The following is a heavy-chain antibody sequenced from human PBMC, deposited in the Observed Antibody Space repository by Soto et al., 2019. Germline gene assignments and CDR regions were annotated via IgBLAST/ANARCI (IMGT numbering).Heavy chain of an antibody. CDR3: AKERLSAPTQPYWFDP. V-gene: IGHV3-23*01. CDR2: ISGSGGST. Sequence: PGGSLRLSCAASGFTFSSYAMSWVRQAPGKGLEWVSAISGSGGSTYYADSVKGRFTISRDNSKNTLYLQMNSLRAEDTAVYYCAKERLSAPTQPYWFDPWGQGTLVTVSS. CDR1: GFTFSSYA. J-gene: IGHJ5*02.